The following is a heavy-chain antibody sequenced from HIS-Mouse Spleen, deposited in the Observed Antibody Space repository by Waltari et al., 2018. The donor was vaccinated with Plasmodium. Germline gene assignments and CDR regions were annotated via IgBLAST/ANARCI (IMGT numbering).Heavy chain of an antibody. D-gene: IGHD6-6*01. CDR2: IDWEDDK. CDR3: ARTTYSSSSAKYYYYGMDV. V-gene: IGHV2-70*15. Sequence: QVTLRESGPALVKPTQTLTLTCTFSGFSLSTSGMCVSWIRQPPGKGLEWLARIDWEDDKYYSTTLKTRLTIAKDTSKNQGVLTMTNMGRVDTATYYCARTTYSSSSAKYYYYGMDVWGQGTTVTVSS. CDR1: GFSLSTSGMC. J-gene: IGHJ6*02.